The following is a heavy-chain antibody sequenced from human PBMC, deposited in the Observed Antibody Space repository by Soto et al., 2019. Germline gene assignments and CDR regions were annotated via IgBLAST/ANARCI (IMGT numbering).Heavy chain of an antibody. V-gene: IGHV4-4*07. CDR2: IYTSGST. Sequence: SETLSLTCTVSGGSISSYYWSWIRQPAGKGLEWIGRIYTSGSTNYNPSLKSRVTMSVDTSKNQFSLKLSSVTAADTAVYYCARDRSRTYYDFWSGYYIGYYGMDVWGQGTTVTVSS. CDR3: ARDRSRTYYDFWSGYYIGYYGMDV. J-gene: IGHJ6*02. CDR1: GGSISSYY. D-gene: IGHD3-3*01.